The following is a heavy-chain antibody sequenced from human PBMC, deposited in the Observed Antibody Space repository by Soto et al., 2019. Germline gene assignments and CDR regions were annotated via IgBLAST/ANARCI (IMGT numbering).Heavy chain of an antibody. V-gene: IGHV4-34*01. CDR2: INHSGST. D-gene: IGHD6-13*01. Sequence: SETLSLTCAVYGGSFSGYYWSWIRQPPGKGLEWIGEINHSGSTNYNPSLKSRVTISVDTSKNQFSLKLSSVTAADTAVYYCASSRAAAGTNNFDYWGQGTLVTVSS. J-gene: IGHJ4*02. CDR1: GGSFSGYY. CDR3: ASSRAAAGTNNFDY.